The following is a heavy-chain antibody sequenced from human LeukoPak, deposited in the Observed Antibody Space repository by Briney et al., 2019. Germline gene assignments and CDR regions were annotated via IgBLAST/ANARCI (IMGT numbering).Heavy chain of an antibody. CDR1: GFTFSSYA. CDR2: ITSSGGSA. Sequence: GGSLRLSCAASGFTFSSYAMSWVRQAPGKGLEWVSAITSSGGSAYYADSVKGRFTISRDNSKNTLYLQMNSLRAEDTAVYYCAKDPGGYNYWGQGTLVTVSS. V-gene: IGHV3-23*01. CDR3: AKDPGGYNY. D-gene: IGHD3-10*01. J-gene: IGHJ4*02.